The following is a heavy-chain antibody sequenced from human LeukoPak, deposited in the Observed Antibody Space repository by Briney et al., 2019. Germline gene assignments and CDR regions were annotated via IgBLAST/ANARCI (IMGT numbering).Heavy chain of an antibody. CDR2: ISIGSSYT. J-gene: IGHJ4*02. D-gene: IGHD3-22*01. V-gene: IGHV3-11*06. CDR3: AKGVYDSSGYYYTLGY. Sequence: PGGSLRLSCAASGLTFSDYYMSWIRQAPGKGLEWVSYISIGSSYTNYADSVKGRFTISRDDAKNSLYLQMNSLRAEDTAVYYCAKGVYDSSGYYYTLGYWGQGTLVTVSS. CDR1: GLTFSDYY.